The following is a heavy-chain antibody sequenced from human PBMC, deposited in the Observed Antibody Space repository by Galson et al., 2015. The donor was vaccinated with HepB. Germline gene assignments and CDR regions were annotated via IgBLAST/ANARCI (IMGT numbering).Heavy chain of an antibody. J-gene: IGHJ6*03. CDR2: ISSSSSYI. CDR3: ASLYGSGSYYNPDPYYYYYMDV. CDR1: GFTFSSYS. V-gene: IGHV3-21*01. D-gene: IGHD3-10*01. Sequence: SLRLSCAASGFTFSSYSMNWVRQAPGKGQEWVSSISSSSSYIYYADSVKGRFTISRDNAKNSLYLQMNSLRAEDTAVYYCASLYGSGSYYNPDPYYYYYMDVWGKGTTVTVSS.